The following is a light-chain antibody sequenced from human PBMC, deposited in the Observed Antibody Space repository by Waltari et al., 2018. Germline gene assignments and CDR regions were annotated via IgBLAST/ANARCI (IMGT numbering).Light chain of an antibody. CDR3: SSYGGSNTLWV. CDR2: EVT. CDR1: SSAVGGYNY. Sequence: QSALTQPPSASGSPGQSVTISCTGTSSAVGGYNYVSCYRQRPGKAPKRLIYEVTKRPSGVPARFSGSRSGNTASLTVSGLQAEDEADYYCSSYGGSNTLWVFGTGTKVTVL. J-gene: IGLJ1*01. V-gene: IGLV2-8*01.